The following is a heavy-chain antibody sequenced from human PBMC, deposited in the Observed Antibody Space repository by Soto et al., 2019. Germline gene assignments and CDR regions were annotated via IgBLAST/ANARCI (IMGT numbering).Heavy chain of an antibody. D-gene: IGHD6-13*01. V-gene: IGHV5-51*01. J-gene: IGHJ5*02. CDR1: GYTFSSYW. CDR3: ARRIAAAGGGGKWFGP. Sequence: GESLKISCQASGYTFSSYWIAWVRQTPGEGLEWMGIIYPGDSDTRYSPSFQGQVSISVDISNRTAYLRWSSLKASDTAMYYCARRIAAAGGGGKWFGPWGQGTLVTVSS. CDR2: IYPGDSDT.